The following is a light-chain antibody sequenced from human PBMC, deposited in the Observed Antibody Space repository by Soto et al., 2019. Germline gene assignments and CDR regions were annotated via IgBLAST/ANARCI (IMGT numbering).Light chain of an antibody. V-gene: IGKV4-1*01. CDR2: WAS. CDR3: QQYYTTPLT. Sequence: DIVMTQSPDSLAVSLGERATIKCKSSQSVLFTSNNKNYLGWFQQNQRQHPKLLISWASTRESGVPDRFSGSGSGTDFTLTISSMQAEDGAVYYCQQYYTTPLTFGGGAKVDI. CDR1: QSVLFTSNNKNY. J-gene: IGKJ4*01.